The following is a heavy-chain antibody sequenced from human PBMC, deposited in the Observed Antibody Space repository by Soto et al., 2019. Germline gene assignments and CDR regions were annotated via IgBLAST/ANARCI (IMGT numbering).Heavy chain of an antibody. D-gene: IGHD5-18*01. CDR3: VQEDQAYSYGRL. CDR2: ISGSGGRT. J-gene: IGHJ1*01. V-gene: IGHV3-23*01. CDR1: GFTFSNYA. Sequence: GGSLRLSCAASGFTFSNYAMSWVRLSPNKGLEGVSAISGSGGRTYYTDSVKGRFAISRDNSKNTLYLQMNSLRAEVTAIYYCVQEDQAYSYGRLWGQGTLVTVSS.